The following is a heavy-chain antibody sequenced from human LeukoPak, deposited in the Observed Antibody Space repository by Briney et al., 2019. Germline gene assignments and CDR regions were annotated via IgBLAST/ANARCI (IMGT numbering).Heavy chain of an antibody. CDR1: GFTYSIYW. V-gene: IGHV3-7*03. CDR3: ARHLGGCSSTSCYYYYGMDV. D-gene: IGHD2-2*01. J-gene: IGHJ6*04. Sequence: GGSLRLSCAASGFTYSIYWMSWVRHAPGKGLEWVANIKQDGSEKYYVDSVKGRFTISRDNAKNSLYLQMNSLRAEDTAVYYCARHLGGCSSTSCYYYYGMDVWGKGTTVTVSS. CDR2: IKQDGSEK.